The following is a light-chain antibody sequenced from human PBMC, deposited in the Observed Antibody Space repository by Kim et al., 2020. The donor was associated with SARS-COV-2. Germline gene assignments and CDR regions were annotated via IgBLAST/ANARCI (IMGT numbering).Light chain of an antibody. CDR1: QGISSY. CDR3: QNYNRAPWT. CDR2: AAS. V-gene: IGKV1-27*01. Sequence: DIQMTQSPSSLSASVGDRVTITCRASQGISSYLAWYQQKPGKVPKLLIFAASTLQSGVPSRFSGSGSGTDFTLTISSLQPEDFATYYCQNYNRAPWTFGQGTKVDIK. J-gene: IGKJ1*01.